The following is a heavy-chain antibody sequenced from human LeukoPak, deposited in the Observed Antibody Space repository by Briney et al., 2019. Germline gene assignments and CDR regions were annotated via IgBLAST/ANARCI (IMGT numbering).Heavy chain of an antibody. CDR1: GFTLRNYA. J-gene: IGHJ4*02. CDR3: ATEQLWSDPDPYYFDY. Sequence: LGGSLRLSCAASGFTLRNYAMSWVRQAPGKGLEWVSSIGAGDKYTYYGDSVKGRFTISRDNAKNSLYLQMNSLRAEDTAVYYCATEQLWSDPDPYYFDYWGQGTLVTVSS. CDR2: IGAGDKYT. V-gene: IGHV3-21*01. D-gene: IGHD5-18*01.